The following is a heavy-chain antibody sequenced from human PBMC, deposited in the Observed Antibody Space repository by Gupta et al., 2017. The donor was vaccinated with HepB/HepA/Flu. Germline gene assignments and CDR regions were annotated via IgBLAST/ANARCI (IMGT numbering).Heavy chain of an antibody. J-gene: IGHJ3*02. CDR2: ISSSGSTI. CDR1: GLTFSSYE. D-gene: IGHD4-17*01. Sequence: EVQLVESGGGLVQPGGSLRLSCAASGLTFSSYEMNWVRQAPGKGLEWLSYISSSGSTIYYAASMKGRFTIYRDNAKNSLYLQMNSLRAEDTAVYYCARLYRETTVTPDAFDIWGQGTMVTVSS. CDR3: ARLYRETTVTPDAFDI. V-gene: IGHV3-48*03.